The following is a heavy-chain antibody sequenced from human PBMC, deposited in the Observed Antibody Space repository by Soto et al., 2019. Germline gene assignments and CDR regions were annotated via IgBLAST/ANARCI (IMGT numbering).Heavy chain of an antibody. D-gene: IGHD6-19*01. V-gene: IGHV1-69*01. CDR3: HGYISGYDNYYYYGMDF. Sequence: QVQLVQSGAEVKKPGSSVKVSCKASGGTFSSYAISWVRQAPGQGLEWMGGIIPIFGTANYAQKFKGRVTITADESTSTAYMELSRLRSEEKAVDYCHGYISGYDNYYYYGMDFWGKGTTVTVYS. J-gene: IGHJ6*04. CDR2: IIPIFGTA. CDR1: GGTFSSYA.